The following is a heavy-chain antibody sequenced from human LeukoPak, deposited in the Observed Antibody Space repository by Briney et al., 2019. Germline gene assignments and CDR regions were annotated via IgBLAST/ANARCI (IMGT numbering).Heavy chain of an antibody. D-gene: IGHD7-27*01. J-gene: IGHJ6*02. Sequence: ASVKVSCKASGGTFSSYAISWVRQAPGQGLEWMGVIIPVFGTANYAQKLQGRVTITADESTSTAYMEMSSLRSEDTAVYYCARANWDTNYYCVMDVWGQGTTVTVSS. CDR2: IIPVFGTA. V-gene: IGHV1-69*13. CDR3: ARANWDTNYYCVMDV. CDR1: GGTFSSYA.